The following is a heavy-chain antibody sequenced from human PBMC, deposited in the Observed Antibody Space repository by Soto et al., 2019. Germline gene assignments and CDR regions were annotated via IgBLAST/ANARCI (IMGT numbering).Heavy chain of an antibody. J-gene: IGHJ5*01. D-gene: IGHD2-15*01. CDR3: ARGGIYCSGGNCYAGAQYTWFDP. Sequence: SETLSLTCAVSGGSITNNAYYWSWIRQPPGKGLEWIGYIFHTGSTYYNPSLQSRVTLSVDRSKNQFSLQLSSVTAADTAVYYCARGGIYCSGGNCYAGAQYTWFDPWGQGTPVTVSS. V-gene: IGHV4-30-2*01. CDR2: IFHTGST. CDR1: GGSITNNAYY.